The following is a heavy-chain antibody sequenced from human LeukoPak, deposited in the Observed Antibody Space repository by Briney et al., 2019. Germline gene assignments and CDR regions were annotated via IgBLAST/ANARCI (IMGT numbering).Heavy chain of an antibody. CDR2: ITHNGGT. J-gene: IGHJ6*03. CDR1: GGSFRGYF. V-gene: IGHV4-34*01. Sequence: PSETLSLTCAVYGGSFRGYFWGWVRQPPGKGLAWLGEITHNGGTNYMPSLSGRVSVSQEVSKNQFSLKLSSVTAADTGVYYCARGNSGSHWGDHYFYMDVWGKGTTVIVSS. D-gene: IGHD1-26*01. CDR3: ARGNSGSHWGDHYFYMDV.